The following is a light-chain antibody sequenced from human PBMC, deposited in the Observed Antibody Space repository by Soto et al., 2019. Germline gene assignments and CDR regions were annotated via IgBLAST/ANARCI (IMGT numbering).Light chain of an antibody. Sequence: EIVLTQSPGTLSLSPGERVTLSCRASQSVSSNFFAWHQQKPGQAPRLLIYGASSRATGIQDRFSGSGSGTDFTLTISRLEPEDFAVYYCQQYGNSMYSFGQGTKLEIK. J-gene: IGKJ2*01. V-gene: IGKV3-20*01. CDR3: QQYGNSMYS. CDR1: QSVSSNF. CDR2: GAS.